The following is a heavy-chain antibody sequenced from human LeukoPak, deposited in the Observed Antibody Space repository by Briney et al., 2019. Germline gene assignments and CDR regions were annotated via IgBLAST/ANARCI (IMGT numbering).Heavy chain of an antibody. J-gene: IGHJ4*02. CDR3: ARAPWSGYSVFDY. D-gene: IGHD3-3*01. Sequence: GGSLRLSCAASGFTFTGYYMHWVRQAPGQGLEWMGWINPNSGGTNYAQKFQGRVTMTRDTSISTAYMELSRLRSDDTAVYYCARAPWSGYSVFDYWGQGTLVTVSS. CDR2: INPNSGGT. V-gene: IGHV1-2*02. CDR1: GFTFTGYY.